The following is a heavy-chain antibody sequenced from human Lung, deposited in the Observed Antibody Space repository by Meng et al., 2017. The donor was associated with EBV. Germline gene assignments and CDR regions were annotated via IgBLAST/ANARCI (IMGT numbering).Heavy chain of an antibody. J-gene: IGHJ4*02. D-gene: IGHD3-16*01. CDR1: GYTFSRYW. CDR2: INEHGSIT. V-gene: IGHV3-74*01. Sequence: EVELVEAGGALVRPGGSLKLSCEGSGYTFSRYWMHWVRQVPGKGLLWVSRINEHGSITTYADSVKGRLTISRDNAKNTMYLQMNSLRDEDTGVYFCSRDLVGSADSWGQGTLVTVSS. CDR3: SRDLVGSADS.